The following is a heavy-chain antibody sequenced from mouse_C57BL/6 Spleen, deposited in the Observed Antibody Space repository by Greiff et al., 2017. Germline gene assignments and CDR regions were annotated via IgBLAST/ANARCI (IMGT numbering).Heavy chain of an antibody. D-gene: IGHD1-1*01. J-gene: IGHJ2*01. V-gene: IGHV1-81*01. CDR1: GYTFTSHG. CDR3: ERSRITTEDYFDY. Sequence: VQLQQPGAELARPGASVKLSCKASGYTFTSHGIRWVKQRTGQGLEWIGEIYPRSGNTYYNEKFKGKATLTADKSSSTAYMELSSLTSEDSAVYFCERSRITTEDYFDYWGQGTTLTVSS. CDR2: IYPRSGNT.